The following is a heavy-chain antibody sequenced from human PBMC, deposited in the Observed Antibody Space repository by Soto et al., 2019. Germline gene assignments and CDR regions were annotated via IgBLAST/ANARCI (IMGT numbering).Heavy chain of an antibody. CDR3: AKGRSAWFFDY. D-gene: IGHD6-13*01. J-gene: IGHJ4*02. Sequence: GGSLRLSCAASGFTFSNYAMSWVRQAPRKGPEWVSGISGSGGSTNYADSVKGRFTISRDNSENTLYLQMNSLRAEDTAVYYCAKGRSAWFFDYWGQGTLVTVSS. V-gene: IGHV3-23*01. CDR1: GFTFSNYA. CDR2: ISGSGGST.